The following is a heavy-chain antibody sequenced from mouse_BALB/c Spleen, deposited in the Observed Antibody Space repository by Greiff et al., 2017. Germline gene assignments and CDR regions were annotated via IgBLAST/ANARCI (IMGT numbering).Heavy chain of an antibody. D-gene: IGHD1-2*01. V-gene: IGHV1-69*02. Sequence: VQLQQPGAELVKPGASVKLSCKASGYTFTSYWMHWVKQRPGQGLEWIGEIDPSDSYTNYNQKFKGKATLTVDKSSSTAYMQLSSLTSEDSAVYYCARGPPTTAYAMDYWGQGTSVTVSS. J-gene: IGHJ4*01. CDR3: ARGPPTTAYAMDY. CDR1: GYTFTSYW. CDR2: IDPSDSYT.